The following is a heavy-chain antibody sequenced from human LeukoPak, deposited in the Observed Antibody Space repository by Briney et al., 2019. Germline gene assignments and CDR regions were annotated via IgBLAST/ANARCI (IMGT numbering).Heavy chain of an antibody. CDR3: ARAHKSWDYYDSSGYYHLDY. D-gene: IGHD3-22*01. CDR1: GGTFSSYA. V-gene: IGHV1-69*13. J-gene: IGHJ4*02. Sequence: GASVKVSCKASGGTFSSYAISWVRQAPGQGLEWMGGIIPIFGTANYAQKFQGRVTITADESTSTAYMELSSLRSEDTAVDYCARAHKSWDYYDSSGYYHLDYWGQGTLVTVSS. CDR2: IIPIFGTA.